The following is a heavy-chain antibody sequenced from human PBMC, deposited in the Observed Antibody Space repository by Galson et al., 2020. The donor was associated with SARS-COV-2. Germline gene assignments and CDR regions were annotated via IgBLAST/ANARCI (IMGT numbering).Heavy chain of an antibody. V-gene: IGHV3-30*18. D-gene: IGHD6-13*01. J-gene: IGHJ6*02. CDR2: ISYDGSNK. CDR3: AKDIYPGSSSWFEYYYGMDV. Sequence: GESLKISCAASGFTFSSYGMHWVRQAPGKGLEWVAVISYDGSNKYYADSVKGRFTISRDNSKNMLYLQMNSLRAEDTAVYYCAKDIYPGSSSWFEYYYGMDVWGQGTTVTVSS. CDR1: GFTFSSYG.